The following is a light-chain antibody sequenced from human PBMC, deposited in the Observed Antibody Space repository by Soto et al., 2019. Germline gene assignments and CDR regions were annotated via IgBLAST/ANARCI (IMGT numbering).Light chain of an antibody. CDR3: AAWDASLSACV. CDR2: YNN. V-gene: IGLV1-47*02. CDR1: DSNIGSNS. J-gene: IGLJ1*01. Sequence: QSVLTQPPSASGTAGQVVTISCSGGDSNIGSNSVYWYQHLPRMAPKLLIYYNNQRPSGVPDRFSGSRSGTSASLAIVGLRSEDEAFYYCAAWDASLSACVFGNGTKVTVL.